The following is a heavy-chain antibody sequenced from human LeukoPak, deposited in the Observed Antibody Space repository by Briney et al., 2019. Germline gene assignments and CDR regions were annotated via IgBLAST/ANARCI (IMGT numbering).Heavy chain of an antibody. Sequence: GSLRLSCAASGFTFGSYWMHWVRQTPGKGLMWVARIKSDGSTIYADSVQGRFTISRDSAKNMVYLQMNSLRADDTAIYYCTRAITYFYGSVTYDWFDSWGQGTRVTVSS. CDR3: TRAITYFYGSVTYDWFDS. D-gene: IGHD3-10*01. CDR1: GFTFGSYW. J-gene: IGHJ5*01. CDR2: IKSDGST. V-gene: IGHV3-74*01.